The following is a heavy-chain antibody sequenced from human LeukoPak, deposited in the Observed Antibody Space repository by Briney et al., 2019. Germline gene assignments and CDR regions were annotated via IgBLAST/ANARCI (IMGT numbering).Heavy chain of an antibody. CDR1: GFTFSSYA. D-gene: IGHD2-21*01. CDR2: ISYDGSNK. J-gene: IGHJ4*02. CDR3: ARDRGGVDY. Sequence: GGSLRLSCAASGFTFSSYAMHWVRQAPGKGLEWVAVISYDGSNKYYADFVKGRFTISRDNSKNTLYLQMSSLRAEDTAVYYCARDRGGVDYWGQGTLVTVSS. V-gene: IGHV3-30*15.